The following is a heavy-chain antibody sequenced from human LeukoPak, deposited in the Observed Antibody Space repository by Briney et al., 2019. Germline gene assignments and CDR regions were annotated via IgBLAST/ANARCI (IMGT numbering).Heavy chain of an antibody. CDR3: ARQPYYYDSSGYYHRNFDY. D-gene: IGHD3-22*01. CDR2: IYTSGST. CDR1: GGSISSYY. V-gene: IGHV4-4*07. Sequence: SETLSLTCTVSGGSISSYYWSWIRQPAGKGLEWIGRIYTSGSTNYNPSLKSRVTMSVDTSKNQFSLKLSSVTAADTAVYYCARQPYYYDSSGYYHRNFDYWGQGTLVTVSS. J-gene: IGHJ4*02.